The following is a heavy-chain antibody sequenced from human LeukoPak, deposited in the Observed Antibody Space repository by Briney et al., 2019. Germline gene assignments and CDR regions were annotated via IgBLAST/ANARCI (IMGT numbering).Heavy chain of an antibody. CDR1: GFTFSSYW. D-gene: IGHD6-13*01. J-gene: IGHJ5*02. CDR2: IKQDGSEK. V-gene: IGHV3-7*03. Sequence: DPGGSLRLSCAASGFTFSSYWMSWVRQAPGKGLEWVANIKQDGSEKYYVDSVKGRFTISRDNAKNSLYLQMNSLRAEDTAVYYCARGRSWSSRPAYRWFDPWGQGTLVTVSS. CDR3: ARGRSWSSRPAYRWFDP.